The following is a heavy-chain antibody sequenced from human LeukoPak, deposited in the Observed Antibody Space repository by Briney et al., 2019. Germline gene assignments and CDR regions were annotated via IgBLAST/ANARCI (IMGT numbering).Heavy chain of an antibody. J-gene: IGHJ6*03. CDR3: AARGVTGTNYYMDV. CDR2: IYHSGST. D-gene: IGHD1/OR15-1a*01. Sequence: PSETLSLTCTVSGYSISSGYYWAWIRQPPGKGLEWIGSIYHSGSTYYNPSLKSRVTISVDTSKNQFSLKLSSVTAADTAVYYCAARGVTGTNYYMDVWGKGTTVTVSS. CDR1: GYSISSGYY. V-gene: IGHV4-38-2*02.